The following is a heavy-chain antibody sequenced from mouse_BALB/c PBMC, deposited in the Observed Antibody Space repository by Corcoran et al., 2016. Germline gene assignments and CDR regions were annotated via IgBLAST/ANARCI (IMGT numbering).Heavy chain of an antibody. CDR3: ARWDWYFDV. V-gene: IGHV14-3*02. Sequence: EVQLQQSGAELVKPGASVKLSCTASGFNIKDTYMHWVMQRPEQGLGWIGRIDPANGNTKYDPKFQGKATITADTSSNTAYLQLSSLTSEDTAVYYCARWDWYFDVWGAGTTVTVSS. CDR1: GFNIKDTY. CDR2: IDPANGNT. J-gene: IGHJ1*01.